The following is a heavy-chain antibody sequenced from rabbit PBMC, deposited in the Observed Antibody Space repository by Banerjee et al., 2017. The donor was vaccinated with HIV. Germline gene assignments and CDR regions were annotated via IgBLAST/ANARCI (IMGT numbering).Heavy chain of an antibody. Sequence: QSLEESGGDLVKPGASLTLTCTASGFSFSNGYVMCWVRQAPGKGLQWIACIYTGNSGNTNYASWAKGRFTISKTSSTTVTLQMTSLTAADTATYFCARDLAGVIGWNFDLWGPGTLVTVS. J-gene: IGHJ4*01. V-gene: IGHV1S40*01. CDR1: GFSFSNGYV. CDR2: IYTGNSGNT. CDR3: ARDLAGVIGWNFDL. D-gene: IGHD4-1*01.